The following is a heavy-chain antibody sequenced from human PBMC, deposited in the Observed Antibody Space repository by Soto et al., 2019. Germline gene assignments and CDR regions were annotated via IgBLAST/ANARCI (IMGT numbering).Heavy chain of an antibody. Sequence: ASVKVSCKASGYTFTGYYMHWVRQAPGQGLEWMGWINPNSGGTNYAQKFQGWVTMTRDTSISTAYMELSRLRSDDTAVYYCARENWTPNYYDYWGQGTLVTVSS. CDR3: ARENWTPNYYDY. J-gene: IGHJ4*02. D-gene: IGHD1-1*01. CDR1: GYTFTGYY. CDR2: INPNSGGT. V-gene: IGHV1-2*04.